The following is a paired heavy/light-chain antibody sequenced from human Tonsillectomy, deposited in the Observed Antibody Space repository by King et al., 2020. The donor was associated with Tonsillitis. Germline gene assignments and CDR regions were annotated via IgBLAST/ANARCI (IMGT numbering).Light chain of an antibody. CDR3: ATWDNSLSAVV. CDR1: NSNTANNY. Sequence: QSVLTQPPSVSAAPGQKVTISCSESNSNTANNYVSWYQLPPGKAPKLLIYENNKRPSGIPDRFSGSKSGTSATLGITGLQTGDEADYYCATWDNSLSAVVFGGGTRLTVL. V-gene: IGLV1-51*01. J-gene: IGLJ2*01. CDR2: ENN.
Heavy chain of an antibody. CDR2: IYTNGSA. D-gene: IGHD3-10*01. J-gene: IGHJ6*03. CDR1: GGSINSGNYY. Sequence: QVQLQESGPGLVKPSQTLSLTCTVSGGSINSGNYYWTWVRQPAGKGLEWIGRIYTNGSANYNPSLKSRVTILLDTPKNQFSLRLTSVTAADTAVYYCAKMPGRSGFSSPSYLDVWGIGTQVTVSS. V-gene: IGHV4-61*02. CDR3: AKMPGRSGFSSPSYLDV.